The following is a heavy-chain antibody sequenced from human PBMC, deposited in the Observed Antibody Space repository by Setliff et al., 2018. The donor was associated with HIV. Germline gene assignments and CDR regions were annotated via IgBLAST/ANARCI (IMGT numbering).Heavy chain of an antibody. V-gene: IGHV4-30-4*08. J-gene: IGHJ3*02. CDR3: ARDPAVASREVAFDI. CDR1: GGSISGTSYF. D-gene: IGHD2-21*01. CDR2: IYYSGNT. Sequence: TLSLTCNVSGGSISGTSYFWAWIRQTPGKSLEWIGYIYYSGNTYYNPSLKSRATISVDTSKNQFSLKLNSVTVADTAVYYCARDPAVASREVAFDIWGQGTMVTVSS.